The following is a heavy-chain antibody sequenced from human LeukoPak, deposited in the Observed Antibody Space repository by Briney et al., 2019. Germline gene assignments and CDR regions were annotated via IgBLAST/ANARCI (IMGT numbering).Heavy chain of an antibody. Sequence: GGSLRLSCAASGFTFSDYYMSWIRQAPGKGLEWVSYISSSGSTMYYADSVKGRFTISRDNSKNTLYLQMNSLRAEDTALYYCTRVGDYGDYVHHWGQGTLVTVSS. CDR3: TRVGDYGDYVHH. CDR2: ISSSGSTM. J-gene: IGHJ1*01. D-gene: IGHD4-17*01. V-gene: IGHV3-11*04. CDR1: GFTFSDYY.